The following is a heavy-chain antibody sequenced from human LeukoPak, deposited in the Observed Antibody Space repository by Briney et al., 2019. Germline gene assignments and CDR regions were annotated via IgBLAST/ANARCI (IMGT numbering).Heavy chain of an antibody. J-gene: IGHJ4*01. CDR2: IYYTGST. CDR1: GDSIRSYY. Sequence: SETLSLTCTVSGDSIRSYYWNWIRRPPGKGLEWIGYIYYTGSTSYNPPLKSRVTISLDTSKSQFSLRLTSVTAADTAVYYCASHGSSGHDPLTWGQGTLVTVSS. V-gene: IGHV4-59*08. CDR3: ASHGSSGHDPLT. D-gene: IGHD5-12*01.